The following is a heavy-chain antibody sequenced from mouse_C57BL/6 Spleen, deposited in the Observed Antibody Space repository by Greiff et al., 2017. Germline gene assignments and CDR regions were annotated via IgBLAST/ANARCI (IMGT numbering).Heavy chain of an antibody. D-gene: IGHD1-1*01. V-gene: IGHV1-54*01. CDR1: GYAFTNYL. CDR3: ARSPYGSSPWFAY. Sequence: VQLQQSGAELVRPGTSVKVSCKASGYAFTNYLIQWVKQRPGQGLEWIGVINPGSGDTNYNEKVKGKATLTADKSSSTAYMQLSSLTSEDSAVYFCARSPYGSSPWFAYWGQGTLVTVSA. CDR2: INPGSGDT. J-gene: IGHJ3*01.